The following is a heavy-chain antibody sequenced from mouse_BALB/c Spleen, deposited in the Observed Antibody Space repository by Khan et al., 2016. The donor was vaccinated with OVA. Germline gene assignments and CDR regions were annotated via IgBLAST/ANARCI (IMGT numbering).Heavy chain of an antibody. CDR2: ISSGGSYT. Sequence: EAELVESGGDLVKPGGSLKLSCAASGFTFSTYGMSWVRQTPDKRLEWVATISSGGSYTYYPDNVKGRFTISRDNAKNTLYLQMSSLKSEDTAMYYCARLAYYYNSEGFAYWGQGTLVTVSA. CDR1: GFTFSTYG. CDR3: ARLAYYYNSEGFAY. V-gene: IGHV5-6*01. J-gene: IGHJ3*01. D-gene: IGHD1-1*01.